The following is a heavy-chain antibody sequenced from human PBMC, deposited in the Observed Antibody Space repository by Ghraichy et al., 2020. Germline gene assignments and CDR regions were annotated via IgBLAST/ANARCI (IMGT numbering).Heavy chain of an antibody. J-gene: IGHJ4*02. CDR2: IYYSGST. Sequence: SQTLSLTCTVSGGSISSGGYYWSWIRQHPGKGLEWIGYIYYSGSTYYNPSLKSRVTISVDTSKNQFSLKLSSVTAADTAVYYCARGPQGITIFGVVIPDFDYWGQGTLVTVSS. CDR1: GGSISSGGYY. D-gene: IGHD3-3*01. CDR3: ARGPQGITIFGVVIPDFDY. V-gene: IGHV4-31*03.